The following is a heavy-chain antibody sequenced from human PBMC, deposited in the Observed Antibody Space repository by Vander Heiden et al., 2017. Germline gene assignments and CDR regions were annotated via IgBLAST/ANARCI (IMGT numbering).Heavy chain of an antibody. CDR1: GGSFSGSY. J-gene: IGHJ4*02. CDR3: ARGVGASIQTDLDY. Sequence: QVQLQQWRAVLLKPSETLSHTCAVYGGSFSGSYLSWIRQPPGKGLEWIGEINHSGSTNYNPSLKSRVTISVDTSKNQFSLKLSSVTAADTAVYYCARGVGASIQTDLDYWGQGTLVTVSS. V-gene: IGHV4-34*01. D-gene: IGHD1-26*01. CDR2: INHSGST.